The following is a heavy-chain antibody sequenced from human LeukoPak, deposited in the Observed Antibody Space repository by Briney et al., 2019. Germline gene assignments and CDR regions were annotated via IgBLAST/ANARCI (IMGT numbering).Heavy chain of an antibody. Sequence: GGSLRLSCAASGFIFSNYAMHWVRRAPGKGLEWVTFIRYDGSNKYYAESVKGRFTISRDNSKNTLYLQMNSLRAEDTAVYYCARAIHSSSSGVVDYWGQGTLVTVSS. D-gene: IGHD6-6*01. CDR2: IRYDGSNK. J-gene: IGHJ4*02. CDR3: ARAIHSSSSGVVDY. V-gene: IGHV3-30*02. CDR1: GFIFSNYA.